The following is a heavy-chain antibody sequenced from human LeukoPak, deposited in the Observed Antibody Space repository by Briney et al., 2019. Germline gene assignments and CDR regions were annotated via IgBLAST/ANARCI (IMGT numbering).Heavy chain of an antibody. CDR2: IWYDGSNK. V-gene: IGHV3-33*06. J-gene: IGHJ4*02. CDR1: GFTFIRCG. D-gene: IGHD2-2*01. Sequence: PGGSLRLSRAAAGFTFIRCGMRSVRQAPGKGLEWVAVIWYDGSNKYYADSVKGRFTISRDNSKNTLYLQMNSLRAEDTAVYYCAKDSTGAYCSSTSCYPYFDFWGQGTLVTVSS. CDR3: AKDSTGAYCSSTSCYPYFDF.